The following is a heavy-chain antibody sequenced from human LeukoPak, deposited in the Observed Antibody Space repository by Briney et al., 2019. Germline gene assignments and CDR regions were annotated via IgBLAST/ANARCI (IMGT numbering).Heavy chain of an antibody. J-gene: IGHJ4*02. CDR3: ARSGGRYHYFDY. V-gene: IGHV4-59*08. CDR1: GGSISSYY. Sequence: SETLSLTCTVSGGSISSYYWSWIRQPPGKGLEWIGYIYYSGSTNYNPSLKSRVTISVDTSKNQLSLRLSSVTAADTAVYYCARSGGRYHYFDYWGQGTLVTVSS. CDR2: IYYSGST. D-gene: IGHD1-26*01.